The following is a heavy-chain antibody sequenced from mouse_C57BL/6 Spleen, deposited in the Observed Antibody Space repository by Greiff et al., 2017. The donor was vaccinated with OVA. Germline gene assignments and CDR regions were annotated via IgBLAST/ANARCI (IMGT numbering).Heavy chain of an antibody. CDR3: TPLITTEDPLPFAY. D-gene: IGHD1-1*01. CDR1: GYTFTSYW. CDR2: IYPGNSDT. Sequence: VQLQQSGTVLARPGASVKMSCKTSGYTFTSYWMHWVKQRPGQGLEWIGAIYPGNSDTSYNQKFKGKAKLTAVTSASTAYMELSSLTNEDSAVYYCTPLITTEDPLPFAYWGQGTLVTVSA. J-gene: IGHJ3*01. V-gene: IGHV1-5*01.